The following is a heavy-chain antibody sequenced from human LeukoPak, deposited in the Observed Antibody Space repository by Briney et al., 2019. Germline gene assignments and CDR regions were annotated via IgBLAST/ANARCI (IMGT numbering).Heavy chain of an antibody. CDR2: ISWNSGSI. CDR3: AREGNYYDTSGYYHTFDY. J-gene: IGHJ4*02. V-gene: IGHV3-9*01. CDR1: GFTFDDYA. Sequence: GGSLRLSYAASGFTFDDYAMHWVRQAPGKGLEWVSGISWNSGSIGYADSVKGRFTISRDNAKNSLYLQMNSLRAEDTAVYYCAREGNYYDTSGYYHTFDYWGQGTLVTVSS. D-gene: IGHD3-22*01.